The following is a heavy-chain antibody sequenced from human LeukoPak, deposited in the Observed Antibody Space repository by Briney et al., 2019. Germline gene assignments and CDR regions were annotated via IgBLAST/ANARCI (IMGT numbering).Heavy chain of an antibody. Sequence: SETLSLTCTVSGGSISSGGYYWSWIRQHPGKGLEWIGYIYHSGSTYYNPSLKSRVTISMDRSKNQFSLSLTSVTAADTAVYYCARGGSYCGDDCSDFDYWGQGTLVTVSS. CDR2: IYHSGST. J-gene: IGHJ4*02. D-gene: IGHD2-21*01. V-gene: IGHV4-31*03. CDR1: GGSISSGGYY. CDR3: ARGGSYCGDDCSDFDY.